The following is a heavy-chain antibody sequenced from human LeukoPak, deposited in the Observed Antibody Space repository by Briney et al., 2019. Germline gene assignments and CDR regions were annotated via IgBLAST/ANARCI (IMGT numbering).Heavy chain of an antibody. CDR1: GYTFTGYY. J-gene: IGHJ5*02. V-gene: IGHV1-2*02. Sequence: ASVKVSCKASGYTFTGYYMHWVRQAPGQGLEWMGWINPNSGGTNYAQKFQGRVTMTRDTSISTAYMELSRLRSDDRAVYYCARDLAQVEIWFGEVAQDWFDPWGQGTLVTVSS. CDR2: INPNSGGT. D-gene: IGHD3-10*01. CDR3: ARDLAQVEIWFGEVAQDWFDP.